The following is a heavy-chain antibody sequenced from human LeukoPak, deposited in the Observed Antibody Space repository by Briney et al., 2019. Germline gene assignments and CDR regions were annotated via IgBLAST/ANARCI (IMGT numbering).Heavy chain of an antibody. V-gene: IGHV3-23*01. D-gene: IGHD2-15*01. CDR1: GFTFSTYS. CDR3: VQGWRDN. Sequence: GGSLRLSCAASGFTFSTYSMSWVRQTPEKGLEWVSVINDNGDTTFYADSVRGRFTISRDNSKNTLYLQMNTLRPEDTAVYYCVQGWRDNWGQGTLVTVSS. CDR2: INDNGDTT. J-gene: IGHJ4*02.